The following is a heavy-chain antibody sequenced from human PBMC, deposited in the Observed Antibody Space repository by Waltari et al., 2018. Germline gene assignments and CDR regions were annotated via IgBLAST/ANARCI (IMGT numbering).Heavy chain of an antibody. CDR2: IYTSGST. J-gene: IGHJ6*03. V-gene: IGHV4-4*07. CDR3: AREIAAAGIYYYYYYMDV. CDR1: GGSISTYY. Sequence: QVQLQASGPGLVKPSETLSLTCTVSGGSISTYYWSWIRQPAGKGLEWIGRIYTSGSTNYNPSLKSRVTMSVDTSKNQFSLKLSSVTAADTAVYYCAREIAAAGIYYYYYYMDVWGKGTTVTISS. D-gene: IGHD6-13*01.